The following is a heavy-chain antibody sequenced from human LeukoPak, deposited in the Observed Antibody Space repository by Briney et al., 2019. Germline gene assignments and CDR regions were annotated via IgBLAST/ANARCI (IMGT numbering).Heavy chain of an antibody. CDR3: ARFSRRGDYMLDY. D-gene: IGHD4-17*01. Sequence: PSGTLSLTCDVSGGSVNNNYWSWIRQPPGKGLEWIGYIYYNGETKYNPSLESRVTMSVDLSVNQFSLRLNSVTGMDTAIYYCARFSRRGDYMLDYWGQGTLVIVSS. J-gene: IGHJ4*02. CDR2: IYYNGET. CDR1: GGSVNNNY. V-gene: IGHV4-59*02.